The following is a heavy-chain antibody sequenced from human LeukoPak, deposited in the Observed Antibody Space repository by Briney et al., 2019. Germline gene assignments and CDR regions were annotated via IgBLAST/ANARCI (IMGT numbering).Heavy chain of an antibody. CDR2: IYYNGST. V-gene: IGHV4-31*03. D-gene: IGHD3-3*01. CDR1: GGSISSGGYY. J-gene: IGHJ6*03. Sequence: SETLSLTCTVSGGSISSGGYYWSWIRQHPGKGLEWIGYIYYNGSTYYNPSLKSRVTISVDTSKNQFSLKLSSVTAADTAVYYCASGPQYYDFWSGYLSYYYYYYMDVWGKGTTVTVSS. CDR3: ASGPQYYDFWSGYLSYYYYYYMDV.